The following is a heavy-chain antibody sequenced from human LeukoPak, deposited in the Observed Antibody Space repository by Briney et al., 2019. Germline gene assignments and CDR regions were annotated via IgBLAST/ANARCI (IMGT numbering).Heavy chain of an antibody. D-gene: IGHD1-7*01. V-gene: IGHV4-59*01. Sequence: PSETLSLTCTVSGGSISSYYWSWIRQPPGKGLEWIGYIYYSGSTNYNPSLKSRVTISVDTSKNQFSLKLSSVTAADTAVYYCARERGLGTAPDAFDIWGQGTMVTVSS. CDR1: GGSISSYY. CDR2: IYYSGST. CDR3: ARERGLGTAPDAFDI. J-gene: IGHJ3*02.